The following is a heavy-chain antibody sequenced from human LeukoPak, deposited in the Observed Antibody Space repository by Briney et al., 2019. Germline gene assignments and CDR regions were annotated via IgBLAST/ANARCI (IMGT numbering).Heavy chain of an antibody. CDR2: INWNGGST. Sequence: GGSLRLSCAASGFTFDDYGMSWVRQAPGKGLEGVSGINWNGGSTGYADSVKGRFTISRDNAKNSLYLQMNSLRAEDTALYYCARGEYSSGWYRVNDAFDIWGQGTMVTVSS. D-gene: IGHD6-19*01. CDR3: ARGEYSSGWYRVNDAFDI. V-gene: IGHV3-20*04. CDR1: GFTFDDYG. J-gene: IGHJ3*02.